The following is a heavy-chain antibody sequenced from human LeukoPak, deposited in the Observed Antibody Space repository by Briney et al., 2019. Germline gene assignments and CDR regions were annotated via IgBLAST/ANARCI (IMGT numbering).Heavy chain of an antibody. CDR1: GGSISSYY. Sequence: SETLSLTCTVSGGSISSYYWSWIRQPPGKGLEWIGYIYYSGSTNYNPSLKSRVTISVDTSKNQFSLKLSSVTAADTAVYYCARVYGAGYDFRGAFDIWGQGAMVTVSS. D-gene: IGHD5-12*01. CDR3: ARVYGAGYDFRGAFDI. V-gene: IGHV4-59*01. J-gene: IGHJ3*02. CDR2: IYYSGST.